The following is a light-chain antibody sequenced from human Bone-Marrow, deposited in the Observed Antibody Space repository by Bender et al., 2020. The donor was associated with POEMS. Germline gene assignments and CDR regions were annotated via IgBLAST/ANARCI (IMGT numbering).Light chain of an antibody. V-gene: IGLV1-44*01. J-gene: IGLJ3*02. CDR1: NSNIGTNA. Sequence: QSVLTQPPSASGTPGQRVTISCSGSNSNIGTNAVNWYQQFPGTASKLLIYSDNQLPSAVPDRFYAFKSGTSASLAISGLQSEDEADYYCATGEAGQNSGVFSQETK. CDR3: ATGEAGQNSGV. CDR2: SDN.